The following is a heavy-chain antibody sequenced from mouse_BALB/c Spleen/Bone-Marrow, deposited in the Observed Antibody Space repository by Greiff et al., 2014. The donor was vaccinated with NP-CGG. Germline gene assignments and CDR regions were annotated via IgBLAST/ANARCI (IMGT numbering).Heavy chain of an antibody. V-gene: IGHV14-3*02. Sequence: VQLQQPGAELVKPGASVKLSCTASGCNIKDTYMHWGKQRPEQGLEWIGRIDPANGNTKYDPKFQGKATITADTSSNTTYLQLSSLTSEDTAVYYCARNGNYGAWFAYWAKGLWSLSLQ. CDR1: GCNIKDTY. J-gene: IGHJ3*01. CDR2: IDPANGNT. D-gene: IGHD2-1*01. CDR3: ARNGNYGAWFAY.